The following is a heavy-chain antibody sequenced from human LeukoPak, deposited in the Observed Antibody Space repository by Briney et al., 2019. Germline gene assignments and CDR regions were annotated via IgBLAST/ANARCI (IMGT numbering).Heavy chain of an antibody. CDR1: GGSFSGYY. Sequence: PSETLSLTCAVYGGSFSGYYWSWIRQPPGKGLEWIGEINHSGSTNYNPSLKSRVTISVDTSKNQFSLKLSSVTAADTAVYYCATGYNYYDSSGSFDYWGQGTLVTVSS. CDR3: ATGYNYYDSSGSFDY. CDR2: INHSGST. J-gene: IGHJ4*02. V-gene: IGHV4-34*01. D-gene: IGHD3-22*01.